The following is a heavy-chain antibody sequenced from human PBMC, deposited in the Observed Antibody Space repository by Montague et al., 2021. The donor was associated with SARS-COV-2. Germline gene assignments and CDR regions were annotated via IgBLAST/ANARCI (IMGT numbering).Heavy chain of an antibody. J-gene: IGHJ6*01. Sequence: SETLSLTCAVHGGSFSGYYWNWIRQRPGKGLEWIGEINHGGSTKYSPSLKSRLTISADTSKNQFSLKLTSVAAADTAVYYCARLRDGVVPSPILGVGPYYSYYAMDVWGRGTTVTVSS. CDR1: GGSFSGYY. V-gene: IGHV4-34*01. CDR3: ARLRDGVVPSPILGVGPYYSYYAMDV. D-gene: IGHD3-10*01. CDR2: INHGGST.